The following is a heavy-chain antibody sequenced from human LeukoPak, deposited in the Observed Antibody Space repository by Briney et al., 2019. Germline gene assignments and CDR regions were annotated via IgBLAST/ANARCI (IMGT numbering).Heavy chain of an antibody. D-gene: IGHD1-26*01. CDR1: GGSISSGGYY. CDR3: ARGPHSPNYSGSYYFDY. V-gene: IGHV4-31*03. Sequence: SETLSLTCTVSGGSISSGGYYWRWIRQHPGKGLEWIGYIYYSGSTYYNPSLKSRVTISVDTSKNQFSLKLSSVTAADTAVYYCARGPHSPNYSGSYYFDYWGQGTLVTVSS. J-gene: IGHJ4*02. CDR2: IYYSGST.